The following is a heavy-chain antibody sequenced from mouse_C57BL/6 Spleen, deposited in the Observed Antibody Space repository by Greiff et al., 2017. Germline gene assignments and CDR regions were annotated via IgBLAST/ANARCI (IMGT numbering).Heavy chain of an antibody. Sequence: SGPELVKPGASVKISCKASGYAFSSSWMNWVKQRPGKGLEWIGRIYPGDGDTNYNGKFKGKATLTADKSSSTAYMQLSSLTSEDSAVYFCARSNYYYGSPWFAYWGQGTLVTVSA. V-gene: IGHV1-82*01. D-gene: IGHD1-1*01. CDR2: IYPGDGDT. CDR1: GYAFSSSW. CDR3: ARSNYYYGSPWFAY. J-gene: IGHJ3*01.